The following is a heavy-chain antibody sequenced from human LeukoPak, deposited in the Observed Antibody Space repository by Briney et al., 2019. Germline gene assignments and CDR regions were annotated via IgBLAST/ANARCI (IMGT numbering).Heavy chain of an antibody. CDR2: IYSSGST. J-gene: IGHJ6*03. CDR1: GGSISSYY. CDR3: ARAAINYYHLDV. V-gene: IGHV4-4*07. Sequence: SETLSLTCTVSGGSISSYYWSWIRQPAGKGLEWIGRIYSSGSTNYNPSLKSRVTMSVDTSNNQFSLKLTSVTAADTAVYYCARAAINYYHLDVWGKGTTVTVSS.